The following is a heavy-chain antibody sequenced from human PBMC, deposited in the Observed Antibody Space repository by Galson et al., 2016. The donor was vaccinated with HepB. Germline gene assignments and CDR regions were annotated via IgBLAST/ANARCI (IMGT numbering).Heavy chain of an antibody. CDR2: ISAYNGNI. D-gene: IGHD3-10*01. CDR1: GYTFTSYG. Sequence: SVKVSCKASGYTFTSYGISWVRQAPGQGLEWMGWISAYNGNINYAQKLQGRVTMTTDTSTSTAYMELRSLRSDDTAVYYCARDLIFAGTFDCWGQGTLVTVSS. J-gene: IGHJ4*02. CDR3: ARDLIFAGTFDC. V-gene: IGHV1-18*01.